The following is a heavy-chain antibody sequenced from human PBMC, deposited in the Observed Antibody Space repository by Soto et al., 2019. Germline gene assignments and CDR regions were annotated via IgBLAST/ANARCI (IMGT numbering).Heavy chain of an antibody. J-gene: IGHJ4*02. CDR3: GRGRSYYDSSGSYSPPY. V-gene: IGHV3-23*01. CDR1: GFTFSSYA. Sequence: EVQLLESGGGLVQPGGSLRLSCAASGFTFSSYAMNWVRQAPGKGLEWVSAISGSAATTHFADSVKGRFTISRDNSKNPVYLQVNSLRAGDTARNYWGRGRSYYDSSGSYSPPYWGQGTLVTVSS. D-gene: IGHD3-22*01. CDR2: ISGSAATT.